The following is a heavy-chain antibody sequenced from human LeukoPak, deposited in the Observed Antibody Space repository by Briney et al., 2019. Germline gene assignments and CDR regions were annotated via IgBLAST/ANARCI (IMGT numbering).Heavy chain of an antibody. D-gene: IGHD6-19*01. CDR2: ISRGSDSI. Sequence: PGGSLRLSCAASGFTFSDRSMNWVRQSPGKGLEWVSYISRGSDSIYYGDSVKGRFTISRDNAKNSLYLQMNSLRVDDTAIYYCTRGDTSGWDFDSWGQGILVTVSS. V-gene: IGHV3-48*01. J-gene: IGHJ4*02. CDR3: TRGDTSGWDFDS. CDR1: GFTFSDRS.